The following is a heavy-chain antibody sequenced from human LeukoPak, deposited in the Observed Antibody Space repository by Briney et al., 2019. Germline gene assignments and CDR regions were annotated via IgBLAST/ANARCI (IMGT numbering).Heavy chain of an antibody. D-gene: IGHD3-22*01. V-gene: IGHV3-9*01. CDR1: GFTFDDYA. J-gene: IGHJ4*02. CDR3: ARGRFNYDNSGYSSFYH. Sequence: PGGSLRLSCAASGFTFDDYAMHWVRQAPGKGLEWVSGISWNSGSIGYADSVKRRFTISRDNAKSSLYLQMNSLRAEDTAVYSCARGRFNYDNSGYSSFYHWGQGTLVTVSS. CDR2: ISWNSGSI.